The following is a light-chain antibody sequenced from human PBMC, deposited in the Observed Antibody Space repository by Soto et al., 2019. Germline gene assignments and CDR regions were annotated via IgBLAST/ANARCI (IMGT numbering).Light chain of an antibody. CDR3: CSYAGRV. J-gene: IGLJ1*01. CDR1: SSDVGSYNL. V-gene: IGLV2-23*01. CDR2: EGS. Sequence: QSVLTQPASVSGSPGQSITISCTGTSSDVGSYNLVSWYQQHPGKAPKLMIYEGSKRPSGVSNRFSGSKSGNTASLTISGLQAEDEADYYCCSYAGRVFGTGTKVT.